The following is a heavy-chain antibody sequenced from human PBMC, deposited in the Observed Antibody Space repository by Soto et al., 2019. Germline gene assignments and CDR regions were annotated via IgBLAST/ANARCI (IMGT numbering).Heavy chain of an antibody. CDR3: ARGLVVVPAASGGSGYNWFDP. D-gene: IGHD2-2*01. J-gene: IGHJ5*02. CDR1: GGSFRGYY. Sequence: GPLSLTCAVCGGSFRGYYWSWIRQPPGKRLEWIGEINHSGSTNYNPSLKSRVTISVDTPKNQFSLKLSAVTAADTAVYYCARGLVVVPAASGGSGYNWFDPWGQGTLVTVSS. V-gene: IGHV4-34*01. CDR2: INHSGST.